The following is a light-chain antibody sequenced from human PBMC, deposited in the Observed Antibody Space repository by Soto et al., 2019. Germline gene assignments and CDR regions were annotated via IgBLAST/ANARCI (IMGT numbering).Light chain of an antibody. CDR1: QSVSSN. CDR3: QHYNNWPPWT. Sequence: EIVMTQSPATLSVSPGERATLSCRASQSVSSNLAWYQQKPGQAPRLLIYGASTRATGIPARFSGSGSGTEFPPTISSLQSEDFAVYYCQHYNNWPPWTFGQGTKVEVK. J-gene: IGKJ1*01. V-gene: IGKV3-15*01. CDR2: GAS.